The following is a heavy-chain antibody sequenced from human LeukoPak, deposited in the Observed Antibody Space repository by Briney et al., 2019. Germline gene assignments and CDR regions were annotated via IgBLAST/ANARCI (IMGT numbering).Heavy chain of an antibody. Sequence: SVKVPCKASGGTFSRYTLSWVRQSPGQGLEWMGGITPLFGTANYAQKFQGRITITADESTSTAYMALSSLRSEDTAVYYCARVGSGYYSNWFDPWGQGTLVTVSS. CDR1: GGTFSRYT. CDR3: ARVGSGYYSNWFDP. V-gene: IGHV1-69*13. CDR2: ITPLFGTA. J-gene: IGHJ5*02. D-gene: IGHD3-22*01.